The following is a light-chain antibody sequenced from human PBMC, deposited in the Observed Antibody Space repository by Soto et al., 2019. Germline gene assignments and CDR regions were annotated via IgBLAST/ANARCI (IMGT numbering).Light chain of an antibody. Sequence: DIQLTQSPSFLSASVEDRVTISCRASYAISSSLAWYQQEPGKPPKLLIYDSSTLQTGVPSRFTGSGSGRKFNLTISGLQFGDFATYFCQQLSHYPYTCGQGTKLEI. CDR1: YAISSS. CDR2: DSS. J-gene: IGKJ2*01. CDR3: QQLSHYPYT. V-gene: IGKV1-9*01.